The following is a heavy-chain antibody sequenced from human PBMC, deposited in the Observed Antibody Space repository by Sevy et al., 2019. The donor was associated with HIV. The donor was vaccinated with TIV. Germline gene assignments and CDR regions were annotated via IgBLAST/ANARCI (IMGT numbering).Heavy chain of an antibody. J-gene: IGHJ6*02. CDR1: GYIFTDYY. Sequence: ASVKVSCKASGYIFTDYYIHWVRQAPGQGLEWMAWINSDSGVTNYAQRFQGELTVTRDPSLSTAYLELTNLKSNDTAIYYCARLTTQPTSDLYGLDVWGQGTTVTVSS. CDR3: ARLTTQPTSDLYGLDV. D-gene: IGHD4-17*01. CDR2: INSDSGVT. V-gene: IGHV1-2*02.